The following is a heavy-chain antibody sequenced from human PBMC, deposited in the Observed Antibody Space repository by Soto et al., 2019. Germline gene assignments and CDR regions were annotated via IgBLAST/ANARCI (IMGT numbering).Heavy chain of an antibody. Sequence: SETLSLTCTVSGDSVSSSSKCWSWVRQPPGRALEWIAYICYSVITKYEPSLKSRVTISTDTSKNQLSLKMTSVTAEDTAVYYCARSGGGSGWLGGQGTLVTVSS. CDR3: ARSGGGSGWL. CDR1: GDSVSSSSKC. J-gene: IGHJ4*02. CDR2: ICYSVIT. D-gene: IGHD6-19*01. V-gene: IGHV4-61*01.